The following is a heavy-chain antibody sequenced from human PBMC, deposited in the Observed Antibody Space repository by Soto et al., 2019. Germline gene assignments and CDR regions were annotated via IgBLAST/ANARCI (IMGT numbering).Heavy chain of an antibody. CDR2: ISSSSSYI. V-gene: IGHV3-21*01. Sequence: GGSLRLSCAASGFTFSSYSMNWVRQAPGKGLEWVSSISSSSSYIYYADSVKGRFTISRDNAKNSLYLQMNSLRAEDTAVYYCARDKFPRDSSGYPYTSDYWGQGTLVTVSS. CDR1: GFTFSSYS. D-gene: IGHD3-22*01. J-gene: IGHJ4*02. CDR3: ARDKFPRDSSGYPYTSDY.